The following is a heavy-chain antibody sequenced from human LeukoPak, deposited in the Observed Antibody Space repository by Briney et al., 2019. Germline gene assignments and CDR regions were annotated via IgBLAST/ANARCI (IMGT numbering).Heavy chain of an antibody. J-gene: IGHJ4*02. CDR1: GFSFNTNA. D-gene: IGHD6-19*01. Sequence: GGSLRLSCVASGFSFNTNAMTWVRQAPGKGLEWVSTLSGRGDSTFYADSVKGRFTISRDKSENTLHLQMNSLRAEDTAIYYCAKDQTVAGTYGSWGRGTLVIVSS. CDR3: AKDQTVAGTYGS. CDR2: LSGRGDST. V-gene: IGHV3-23*01.